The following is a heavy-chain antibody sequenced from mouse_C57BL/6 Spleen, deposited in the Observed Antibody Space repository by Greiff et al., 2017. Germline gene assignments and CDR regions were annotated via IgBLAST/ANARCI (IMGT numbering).Heavy chain of an antibody. V-gene: IGHV1-74*01. CDR3: AREGRCYEDAMDY. CDR2: IHPSDSDT. Sequence: QVQLQQPGAELVKPGASVKVSCKASGYTFTSYWMHWVKQRPGQGLEWIGRIHPSDSDTNYNQKFKGKATLTVDKSSSTAYMQLSSLTAEDAAVDYCAREGRCYEDAMDYWGQGTSVTVSS. J-gene: IGHJ4*01. D-gene: IGHD1-1*01. CDR1: GYTFTSYW.